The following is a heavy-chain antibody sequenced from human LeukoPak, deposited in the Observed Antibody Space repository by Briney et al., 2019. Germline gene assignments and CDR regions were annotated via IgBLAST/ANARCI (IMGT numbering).Heavy chain of an antibody. J-gene: IGHJ4*02. CDR2: IWYDGSNK. CDR1: GFTFSSYG. V-gene: IGHV3-33*01. CDR3: ARGAGYNYPYYFDY. D-gene: IGHD5-24*01. Sequence: GGSLRLSCAASGFTFSSYGMHWVRQAPGKGLEWVAVIWYDGSNKYYADSVKGRFTISRDNSKNTLYLQMNSLRAEDTAVYYCARGAGYNYPYYFDYWGQGTLVTVSS.